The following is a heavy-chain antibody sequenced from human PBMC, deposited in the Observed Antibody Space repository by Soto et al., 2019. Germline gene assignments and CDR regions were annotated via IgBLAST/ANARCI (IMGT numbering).Heavy chain of an antibody. Sequence: VGSLRLSCAVSGFTFSDYGMHWVRQTPGKGLEWVAVIWYDGSRKYYTDSVKGRFTISRDNSENTLYLQMNSLRAEDTAEYYCARSHCRRSSCYYYRVDVCGQAKTLPVSS. CDR2: IWYDGSRK. D-gene: IGHD2-2*01. CDR3: ARSHCRRSSCYYYRVDV. CDR1: GFTFSDYG. J-gene: IGHJ6*02. V-gene: IGHV3-33*01.